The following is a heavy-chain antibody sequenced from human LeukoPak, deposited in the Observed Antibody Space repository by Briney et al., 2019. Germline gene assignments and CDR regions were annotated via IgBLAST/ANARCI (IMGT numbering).Heavy chain of an antibody. CDR2: INPNSGGT. J-gene: IGHJ4*02. CDR3: ARSLYCSSTSCYGDFDY. D-gene: IGHD2-2*01. V-gene: IGHV1-2*02. Sequence: GASVKVSCKASGYTFTGYYMHWVRQAPGQGLEWMGWINPNSGGTNYAQKFQGRVTMTRDTSISTAYMELSRLRSDDTAVYYCARSLYCSSTSCYGDFDYWGQGTLVTVSS. CDR1: GYTFTGYY.